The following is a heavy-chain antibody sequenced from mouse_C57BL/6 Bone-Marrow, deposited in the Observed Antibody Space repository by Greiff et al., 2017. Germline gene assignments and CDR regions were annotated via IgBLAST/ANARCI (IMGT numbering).Heavy chain of an antibody. CDR1: GYTFTDYY. Sequence: EVQLQQSGPVLVKPGASVKMSCKASGYTFTDYYMNWVKQSHGKSLEWIGVINPYNGGTSYNQKFKGQATLTVDKSSSPAYMELNSLTSEDSAVYYCARPPNYYGSSWGDAMDYWGQGTSVTVSS. CDR2: INPYNGGT. CDR3: ARPPNYYGSSWGDAMDY. J-gene: IGHJ4*01. D-gene: IGHD1-1*01. V-gene: IGHV1-19*01.